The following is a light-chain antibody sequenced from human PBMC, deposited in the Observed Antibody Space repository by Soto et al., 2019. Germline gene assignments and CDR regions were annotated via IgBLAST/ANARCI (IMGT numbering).Light chain of an antibody. CDR1: QSISTY. CDR3: QQSYSTPLT. CDR2: SAS. Sequence: DIQMTQSPSSLSASVGDGVTMSCRAAQSISTYLNWYQQKPGTAPRLLIYSASSVKTGVPPRFSGSGSGTDFTLSISSLQPEDFATYYCQQSYSTPLTFGGGTKVDIK. V-gene: IGKV1-39*01. J-gene: IGKJ4*01.